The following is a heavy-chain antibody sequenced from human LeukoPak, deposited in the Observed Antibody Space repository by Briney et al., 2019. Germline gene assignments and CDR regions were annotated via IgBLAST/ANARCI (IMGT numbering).Heavy chain of an antibody. CDR2: IYNSGST. CDR1: GGSISSDY. CDR3: ARHAARSWGQSWYFDY. Sequence: SETLSLTCTVSGGSISSDYWSWIRQPPGKGLERIGYIYNSGSTNYNPSLKSRVTISVDTSKNQFSLKLSSVTAADTAVYYCARHAARSWGQSWYFDYWGQGTLVTVSS. D-gene: IGHD6-13*01. V-gene: IGHV4-59*01. J-gene: IGHJ4*02.